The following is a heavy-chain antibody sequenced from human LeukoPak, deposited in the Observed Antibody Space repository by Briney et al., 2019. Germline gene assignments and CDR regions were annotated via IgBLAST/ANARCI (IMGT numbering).Heavy chain of an antibody. J-gene: IGHJ4*02. CDR1: GFTFRNYG. CDR3: VKDWGAYFASGSSYFDY. CDR2: TSHDGSNK. D-gene: IGHD3-10*01. V-gene: IGHV3-30*18. Sequence: GGSVRLSCAASGFTFRNYGMHWVRQAPGKGLEWVAVTSHDGSNKYYTDSVKGRFTISRDNSKDTLYLQMNSLRPEDTAVYYCVKDWGAYFASGSSYFDYWGQGTLVTVSS.